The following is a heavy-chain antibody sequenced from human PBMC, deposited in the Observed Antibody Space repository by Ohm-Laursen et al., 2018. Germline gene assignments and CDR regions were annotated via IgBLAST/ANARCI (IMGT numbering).Heavy chain of an antibody. J-gene: IGHJ6*02. V-gene: IGHV3-48*03. CDR1: GFTFSSYE. CDR2: ISSSGSTI. Sequence: SLRLSCAASGFTFSSYEMNWVRQAPGKGLEWVSYISSSGSTIYYADSVKGRFTISRDNAKNSLYLQMNSLRAEDTAVYYCAREYSGSYYKDYYGMDVWGQGTTVTVSS. D-gene: IGHD1-26*01. CDR3: AREYSGSYYKDYYGMDV.